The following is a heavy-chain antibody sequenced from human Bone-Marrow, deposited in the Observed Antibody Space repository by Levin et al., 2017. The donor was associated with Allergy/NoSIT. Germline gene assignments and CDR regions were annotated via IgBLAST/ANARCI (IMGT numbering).Heavy chain of an antibody. CDR2: IFYAGST. CDR1: GGYISSSSYY. J-gene: IGHJ4*02. V-gene: IGHV4-39*01. CDR3: AKHSEWDSEAVGPGLFDL. D-gene: IGHD6-13*01. Sequence: SETLPLTCTVSGGYISSSSYYWGWVRQPPGKGLEWIGSIFYAGSTYDNPYLKSRVTLSVDTSENQFSLKLRSVTAADTAVYYCAKHSEWDSEAVGPGLFDLWGQGTLVTVSS.